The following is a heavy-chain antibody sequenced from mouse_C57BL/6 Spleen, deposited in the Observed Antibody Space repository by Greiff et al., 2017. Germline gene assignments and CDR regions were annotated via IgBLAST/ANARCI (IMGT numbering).Heavy chain of an antibody. CDR3: ARRGDDGYLPFAY. V-gene: IGHV1-80*01. Sequence: QVHVKQSGAELVKPGASVKISCKASGYAFSSYWMNWVKQRPGQGLEWIGQIYPGDGDTNYNGKFKGKATLTADKSSSTAYMQLSSLTSEDSAVYFCARRGDDGYLPFAYWGQGTLVTVSA. CDR1: GYAFSSYW. J-gene: IGHJ3*01. D-gene: IGHD2-3*01. CDR2: IYPGDGDT.